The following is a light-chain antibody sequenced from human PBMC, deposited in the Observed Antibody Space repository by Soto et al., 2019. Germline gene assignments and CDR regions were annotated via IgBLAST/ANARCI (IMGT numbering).Light chain of an antibody. CDR1: QSVRSSS. J-gene: IGKJ2*01. CDR2: GAS. V-gene: IGKV3-20*01. Sequence: EIVLTQSPGTLSLSPGERATLSCRASQSVRSSSLAWYQQKPGQAPRLLIYGASSRATGIPDRFSGSGSGTDFTLAISRLEPEDFAVYYCHQYYNSPPYTFGQGTKLEIK. CDR3: HQYYNSPPYT.